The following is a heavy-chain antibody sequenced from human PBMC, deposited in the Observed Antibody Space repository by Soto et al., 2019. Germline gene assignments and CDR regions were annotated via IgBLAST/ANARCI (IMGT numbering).Heavy chain of an antibody. Sequence: QVQLVESGGGVVQPGRSLRLSCAASGFFFSTYGMHWVRQAPGKGLEWVAVIWYDGNNKYYAYSVKGRFTISRDNPKNTLYLQRNSLSAEDTAVYYCARAVGPFDFWGQGTMVTVSS. CDR2: IWYDGNNK. V-gene: IGHV3-33*01. J-gene: IGHJ3*01. CDR3: ARAVGPFDF. CDR1: GFFFSTYG.